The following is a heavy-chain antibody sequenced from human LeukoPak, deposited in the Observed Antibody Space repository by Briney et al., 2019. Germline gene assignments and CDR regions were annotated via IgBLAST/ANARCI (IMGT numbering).Heavy chain of an antibody. V-gene: IGHV4-34*01. CDR2: ISRSGST. J-gene: IGHJ4*01. CDR3: ARANIRFYDILTGSPIDY. Sequence: SETLSLTCTVYGGSFSGYYWTWIRQPPGKGLEWIGEISRSGSTNYNPSLKSRVTISLDTSKSQFSLNLSSVTAADTAVCYCARANIRFYDILTGSPIDYWGHGTLVTVSS. CDR1: GGSFSGYY. D-gene: IGHD3-9*01.